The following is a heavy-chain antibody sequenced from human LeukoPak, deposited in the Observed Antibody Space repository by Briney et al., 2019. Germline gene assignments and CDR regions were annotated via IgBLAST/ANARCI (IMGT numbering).Heavy chain of an antibody. D-gene: IGHD6-19*01. J-gene: IGHJ4*02. CDR2: IYWDDDK. CDR3: ARTIKQWLGYREFDY. CDR1: GFSLTTNRLG. V-gene: IGHV2-5*02. Sequence: SGPTLVKPTQTLTLTCTFSGFSLTTNRLGVGWIRQPPGKALEWLAVIYWDDDKRYSPSLKSGVTITKDTSKNQVVLTMTNVAPVDTATYYSARTIKQWLGYREFDYWGQGTLVAVSS.